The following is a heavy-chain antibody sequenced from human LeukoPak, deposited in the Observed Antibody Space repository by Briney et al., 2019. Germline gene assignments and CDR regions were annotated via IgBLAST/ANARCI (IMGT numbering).Heavy chain of an antibody. CDR3: ARVLPITPYFDY. J-gene: IGHJ4*02. Sequence: SETLSLTCAVSGGSISSYYWSWIRQPPGKGLEWIGYIYYSGSTNYNPSLKSRVTISVDTSKNQFSLKLSSVTAADTAVYYCARVLPITPYFDYWGQGTLVTVSS. CDR2: IYYSGST. CDR1: GGSISSYY. D-gene: IGHD1-20*01. V-gene: IGHV4-59*01.